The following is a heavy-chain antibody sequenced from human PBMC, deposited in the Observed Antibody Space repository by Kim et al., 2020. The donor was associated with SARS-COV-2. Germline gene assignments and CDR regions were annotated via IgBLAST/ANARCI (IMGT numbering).Heavy chain of an antibody. CDR2: IYYSGST. J-gene: IGHJ4*02. CDR1: GGSISSYY. CDR3: AVGHYYDSSGYYYVYFDY. Sequence: SETLSLTCTVSGGSISSYYWSWIRQPPGKGLEWIGYIYYSGSTNYNPSLKSRVTISVDTSKNQFSLKLSSVTAADTAVYYCAVGHYYDSSGYYYVYFDYWGQGTLVTVSS. D-gene: IGHD3-22*01. V-gene: IGHV4-59*13.